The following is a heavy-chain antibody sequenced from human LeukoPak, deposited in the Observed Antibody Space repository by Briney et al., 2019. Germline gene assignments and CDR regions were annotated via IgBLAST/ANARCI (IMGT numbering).Heavy chain of an antibody. CDR3: ARVWGQLVDF. CDR2: ITSSSSYT. J-gene: IGHJ4*02. CDR1: GFTFSSYT. D-gene: IGHD6-13*01. Sequence: GGSLRLSCAASGFTFSSYTMNWVRQAPGRGLEWVSSITSSSSYTYYADSVKGRCTISRDNAKNSLYLQMNSLRAEDTAVYYCARVWGQLVDFWGQGTLLTVSS. V-gene: IGHV3-21*01.